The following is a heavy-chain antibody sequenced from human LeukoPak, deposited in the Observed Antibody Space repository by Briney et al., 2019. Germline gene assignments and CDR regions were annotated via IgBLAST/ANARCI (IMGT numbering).Heavy chain of an antibody. V-gene: IGHV3-30-3*01. CDR2: ISYDGSNK. J-gene: IGHJ4*02. CDR3: ARDLTMIVGKAHDY. Sequence: GGSLRLSCGASGFIFSTYAMSWVRQAPGKGLEWVAVISYDGSNKYYADSVKGRFTISRDNSKNTLYLQMNSLRAEDTAVYYCARDLTMIVGKAHDYWGQGTLVTVSS. CDR1: GFIFSTYA. D-gene: IGHD3-22*01.